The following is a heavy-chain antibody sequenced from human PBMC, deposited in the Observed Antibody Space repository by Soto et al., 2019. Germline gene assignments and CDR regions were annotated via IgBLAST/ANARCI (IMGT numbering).Heavy chain of an antibody. Sequence: EVQVSESGGGLVRPGGSLRLSCAASGFILTNYAMNWVRQAPGKGLEWVSVIGGRGNSAYYADSVQGRFTISRDNSKNTLSLQMSSLTVDDTAIYYCVREGRGSFDFWGRGTMVTV. D-gene: IGHD5-12*01. V-gene: IGHV3-23*01. CDR2: IGGRGNSA. CDR1: GFILTNYA. J-gene: IGHJ3*01. CDR3: VREGRGSFDF.